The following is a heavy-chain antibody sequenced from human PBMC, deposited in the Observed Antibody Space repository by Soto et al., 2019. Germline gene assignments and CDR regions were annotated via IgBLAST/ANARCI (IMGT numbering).Heavy chain of an antibody. D-gene: IGHD1-26*01. J-gene: IGHJ4*02. CDR3: AKLSVGATNFDY. Sequence: QVQLVESGGGVVQPGRSLRLSCAASGFTFSSYGMHWVRQAPGKGLEWVAVIWYDGSNKYYADSVKGRFTISRDNSKNTLYLQMNSLRAEDTAVYYCAKLSVGATNFDYWGQGTLVTVSS. V-gene: IGHV3-33*06. CDR2: IWYDGSNK. CDR1: GFTFSSYG.